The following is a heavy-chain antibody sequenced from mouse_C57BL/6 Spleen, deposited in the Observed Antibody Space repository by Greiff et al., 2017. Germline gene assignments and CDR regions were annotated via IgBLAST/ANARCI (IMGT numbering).Heavy chain of an antibody. CDR3: ARQEDYDGNPYWYFDV. CDR2: FYPGSGSI. J-gene: IGHJ1*03. V-gene: IGHV1-62-2*01. Sequence: QVQLQQSGAELVKPGASVKLSCKASGYTFTEYTIHWVKQRSGQGLEWIGWFYPGSGSIKYNEKFKDKATLTADKSSSTVYMELSRLTSEDSAVYFCARQEDYDGNPYWYFDVWGTGTTVTVSS. D-gene: IGHD2-1*01. CDR1: GYTFTEYT.